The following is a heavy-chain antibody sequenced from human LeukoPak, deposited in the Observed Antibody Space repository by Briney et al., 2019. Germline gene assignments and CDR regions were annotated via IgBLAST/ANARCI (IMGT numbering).Heavy chain of an antibody. CDR1: GGSISSFY. D-gene: IGHD3-10*01. Sequence: PSETLSLTCSVSGGSISSFYWSWIRQPPGKGLEWIGHIFYTGSTTYNPSLKSRVTISVDTSKNQFSLKLSSVTAADTAVYYCARGGGLGDWGQGTLVTVSS. CDR3: ARGGGLGD. CDR2: IFYTGST. J-gene: IGHJ4*02. V-gene: IGHV4-59*12.